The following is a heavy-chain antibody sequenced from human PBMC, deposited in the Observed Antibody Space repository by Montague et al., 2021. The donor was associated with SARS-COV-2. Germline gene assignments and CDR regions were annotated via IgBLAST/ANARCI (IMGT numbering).Heavy chain of an antibody. J-gene: IGHJ6*02. CDR1: GGSIKSNSYY. V-gene: IGHV4-39*01. Sequence: SETLSLTCNVSGGSIKSNSYYWGWIRQPPGQGLEWIGSTYNTGSTYYTPYIKSRVSISAYSTNNQFALSLSSVTAADTAVYYCASLVLWFGTGSDYYYYGTDVWGQGTTVTVSS. CDR2: TYNTGST. CDR3: ASLVLWFGTGSDYYYYGTDV. D-gene: IGHD3-10*01.